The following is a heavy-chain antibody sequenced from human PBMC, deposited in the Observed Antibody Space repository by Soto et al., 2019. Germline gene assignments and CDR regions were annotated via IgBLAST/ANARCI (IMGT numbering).Heavy chain of an antibody. CDR3: AKDLIVGATTSEYFQH. Sequence: PGGSLRLSCAASGFTFSSYAMSWVRQAPGKGLEWVSAISGSGGSTYYADSVKGRFTISRDNSKNTLYLQMNSLRAEDTAVYYCAKDLIVGATTSEYFQHWGQGTLVTV. CDR2: ISGSGGST. CDR1: GFTFSSYA. D-gene: IGHD1-26*01. J-gene: IGHJ1*01. V-gene: IGHV3-23*01.